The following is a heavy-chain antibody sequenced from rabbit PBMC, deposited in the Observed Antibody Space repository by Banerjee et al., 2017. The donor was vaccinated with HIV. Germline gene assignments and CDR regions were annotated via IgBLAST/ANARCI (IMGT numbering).Heavy chain of an antibody. CDR3: ARGLVAGVLDL. D-gene: IGHD3-3*01. CDR2: IYAGKGSS. J-gene: IGHJ4*01. CDR1: GFDFSSYG. V-gene: IGHV1S47*01. Sequence: QEQLVESGGGLVQPGGSLKLSCKASGFDFSSYGVNWVRQAPGKGLEWIGRIYAGKGSSDYANWVSGRFTVSLDNAQNTVFLRMTSLTAADTATYFCARGLVAGVLDLWGPGTLVTVS.